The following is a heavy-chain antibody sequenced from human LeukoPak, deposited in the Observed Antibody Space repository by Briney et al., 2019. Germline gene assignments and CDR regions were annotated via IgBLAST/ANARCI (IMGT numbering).Heavy chain of an antibody. Sequence: GGSLRLSCAASGFXFSSHWITWVRQAPGKGLEWVANIKQDGSEKYYVDSVKGRFTISRDNAKNSLYLQMNSLGAEDTAVYYCARRGTSSSWAHFDYWGQGTLVTVSS. CDR1: GFXFSSHW. CDR3: ARRGTSSSWAHFDY. V-gene: IGHV3-7*05. CDR2: IKQDGSEK. J-gene: IGHJ4*02. D-gene: IGHD6-13*01.